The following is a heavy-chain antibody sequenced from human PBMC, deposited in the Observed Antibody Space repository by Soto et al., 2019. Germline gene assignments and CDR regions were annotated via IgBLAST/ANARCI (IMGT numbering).Heavy chain of an antibody. CDR3: ARGRGRYSSGWSWFDP. CDR1: GGTIRSPDW. Sequence: SETLSLTCGVSGGTIRSPDWWTWVRQPPGKGLEWIGEIFQGGSTNYTPSLESRVTISVDKSKNQFSLTLTSVTAADTAVYFCARGRGRYSSGWSWFDPWGQGILVTVSS. J-gene: IGHJ5*02. CDR2: IFQGGST. V-gene: IGHV4-4*02. D-gene: IGHD6-19*01.